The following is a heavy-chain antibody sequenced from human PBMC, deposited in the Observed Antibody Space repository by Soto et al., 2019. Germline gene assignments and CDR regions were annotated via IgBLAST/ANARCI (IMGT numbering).Heavy chain of an antibody. J-gene: IGHJ5*02. D-gene: IGHD3-22*01. CDR2: ISAYNGNT. Sequence: ASVKVSCKASGYTFTSYGISWVRQAPGQGLEWMGWISAYNGNTNYAQKLQGRVTMTTDTSTSTAYMELRSLRSDDTAVYYCAREVTAYYYDSSGYLAWFDPWGQGTLVTVSS. CDR1: GYTFTSYG. CDR3: AREVTAYYYDSSGYLAWFDP. V-gene: IGHV1-18*01.